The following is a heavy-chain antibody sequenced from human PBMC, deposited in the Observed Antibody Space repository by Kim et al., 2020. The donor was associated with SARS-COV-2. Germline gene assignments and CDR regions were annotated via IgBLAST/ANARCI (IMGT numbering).Heavy chain of an antibody. CDR2: INAGNGNT. D-gene: IGHD3-10*01. J-gene: IGHJ5*02. V-gene: IGHV1-3*01. CDR3: ARDRITMVRGWPPYHWFDP. Sequence: ASVKVSCKASGYTFTSYAMHWVRQAPGQRLEWMGWINAGNGNTKYSQKFQGRVTITRDTSASTAYMELSSLRSEDTAVYYCARDRITMVRGWPPYHWFDPWGQGTLVTVSS. CDR1: GYTFTSYA.